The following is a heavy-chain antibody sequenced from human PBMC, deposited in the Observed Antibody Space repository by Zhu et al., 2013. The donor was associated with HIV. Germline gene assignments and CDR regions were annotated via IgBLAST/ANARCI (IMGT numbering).Heavy chain of an antibody. J-gene: IGHJ6*02. Sequence: QVQLVQSGAEVKKPGASVKVSCKASGYTFTSYAMHWVRQAPGQRLEWMGWINAGNGNTKYSQKFQGRVTITRDTSASTAYMELSSLRSEDTAVYYCARDKALHYDFWSGPPFGGMGVWGQGTTVTVSS. CDR1: GYTFTSYA. D-gene: IGHD3-3*01. V-gene: IGHV1-3*01. CDR2: INAGNGNT. CDR3: ARDKALHYDFWSGPPFGGMGV.